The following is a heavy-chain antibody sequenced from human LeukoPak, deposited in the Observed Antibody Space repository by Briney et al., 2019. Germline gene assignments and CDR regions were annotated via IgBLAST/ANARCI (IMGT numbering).Heavy chain of an antibody. J-gene: IGHJ4*02. CDR1: GFTFSNYW. CDR3: ATTQTFDY. CDR2: IKQDGSEK. V-gene: IGHV3-7*03. Sequence: GGSLRLSCIASGFTFSNYWMSWVRQAPGKGLEWVANIKQDGSEKYYVDSVKGRFSISRDNAKSSLDLQMNNLRAEDTAVYYCATTQTFDYWGQGTLVTISS. D-gene: IGHD2-15*01.